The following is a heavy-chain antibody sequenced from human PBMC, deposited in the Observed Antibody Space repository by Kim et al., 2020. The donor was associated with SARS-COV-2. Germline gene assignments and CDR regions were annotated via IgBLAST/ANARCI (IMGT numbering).Heavy chain of an antibody. V-gene: IGHV3-23*01. CDR3: AKDQRITIFGVVISHFYGMDV. J-gene: IGHJ6*02. Sequence: RLTISRDNSKNTLYLQMNSLRAEDTAVYYCAKDQRITIFGVVISHFYGMDVWGQGTTVTVSS. D-gene: IGHD3-3*01.